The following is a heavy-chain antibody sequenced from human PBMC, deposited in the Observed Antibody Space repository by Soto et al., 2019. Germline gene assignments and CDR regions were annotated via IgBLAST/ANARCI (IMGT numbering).Heavy chain of an antibody. J-gene: IGHJ4*02. D-gene: IGHD3-22*01. Sequence: QVQLVQSGAEVKKPGSSVKVSCKASGGTFSSYAISWVRQAPGQGLEWMGGIIHIFGTANYAQKFQGRVTITADESTRTAYMELSSLRSEDTAVYYCAREYTMIVVARGYFDYWGQGTLVTVSS. CDR3: AREYTMIVVARGYFDY. CDR1: GGTFSSYA. V-gene: IGHV1-69*01. CDR2: IIHIFGTA.